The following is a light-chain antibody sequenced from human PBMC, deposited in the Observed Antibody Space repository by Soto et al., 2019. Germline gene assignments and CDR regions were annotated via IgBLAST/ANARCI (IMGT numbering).Light chain of an antibody. CDR1: QSVRSK. J-gene: IGKJ2*01. CDR3: QQYNNWPPYT. Sequence: ETVMTQSPATLSVSPGERATLSCRASQSVRSKLAWYQQKPGQAPRLLIYGASTRATGIPARFSGSGSGTEFTLPISSLQSEDFAVYSCQQYNNWPPYTFGQGTKLEIK. CDR2: GAS. V-gene: IGKV3-15*01.